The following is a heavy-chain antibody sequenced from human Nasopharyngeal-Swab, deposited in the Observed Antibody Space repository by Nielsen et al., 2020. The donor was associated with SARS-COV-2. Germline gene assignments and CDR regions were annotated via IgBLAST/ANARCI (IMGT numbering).Heavy chain of an antibody. CDR3: TTEYRQLERLGDY. CDR2: IKSKTDGGTT. D-gene: IGHD1-1*01. Sequence: RQAPGKGLEWVGRIKSKTDGGTTDYAAPVKGRFTISRDDSKNTLYLQMNSLKTEDTAVYYCTTEYRQLERLGDYWGQGTLVTVSS. J-gene: IGHJ4*02. V-gene: IGHV3-15*01.